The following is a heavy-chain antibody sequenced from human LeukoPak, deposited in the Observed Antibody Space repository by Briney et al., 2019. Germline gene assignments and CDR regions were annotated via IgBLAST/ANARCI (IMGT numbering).Heavy chain of an antibody. V-gene: IGHV3-33*06. CDR3: AKGYCSSTSCYYYYYMDV. Sequence: GSLRLSYAASGSTFSSYGMHWVRPAPGKGLEWVAVIWYDGSNKYYADSVKGRFTISRDNSKNTLYLQMNSLRAEDTAVYYCAKGYCSSTSCYYYYYMDVWGKGTTVTVSS. CDR1: GSTFSSYG. J-gene: IGHJ6*03. CDR2: IWYDGSNK. D-gene: IGHD2-2*01.